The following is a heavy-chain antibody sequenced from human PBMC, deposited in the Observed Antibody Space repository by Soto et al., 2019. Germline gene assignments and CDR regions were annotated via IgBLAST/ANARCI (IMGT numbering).Heavy chain of an antibody. D-gene: IGHD4-17*01. V-gene: IGHV4-59*08. Sequence: SETLSLTCTVSGGSISSYYWSWIRQPPGKGLEWIGYIYYSGSTNYNPSLKSRVTISVDTSKNQFSLKLSSVTAADTAVYYCAKLGGSDYGDYARGIYYYYYMDVWGKGTTVTVSS. CDR2: IYYSGST. J-gene: IGHJ6*03. CDR3: AKLGGSDYGDYARGIYYYYYMDV. CDR1: GGSISSYY.